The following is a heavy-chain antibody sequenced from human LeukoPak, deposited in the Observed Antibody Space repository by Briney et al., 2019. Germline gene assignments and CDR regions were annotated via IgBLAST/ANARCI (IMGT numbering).Heavy chain of an antibody. Sequence: ASVKVSCKASGYTLTSYAMHWVRQAPGQRLEWMGWINAGNGNTKYSQKFQRRVTITRDTSASTAYMELSSLRSEDTAVYYCARGPTLLRYFDWLGYWGQGTLVTVSS. CDR1: GYTLTSYA. D-gene: IGHD3-9*01. J-gene: IGHJ4*02. V-gene: IGHV1-3*01. CDR2: INAGNGNT. CDR3: ARGPTLLRYFDWLGY.